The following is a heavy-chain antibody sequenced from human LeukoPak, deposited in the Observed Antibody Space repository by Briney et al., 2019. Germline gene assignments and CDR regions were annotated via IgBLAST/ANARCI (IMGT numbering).Heavy chain of an antibody. J-gene: IGHJ4*02. CDR3: ARDPLVLWFGELLEVSMDRYFDY. CDR2: INPSGGST. V-gene: IGHV1-46*01. CDR1: GYTFTSYY. Sequence: ASVKVSCKASGYTFTSYYMHWVRQAPGQGLEWMGIINPSGGSTSYAQKFQGRVTMTRDTSTSTVYMELSSLRSEDTAVYYCARDPLVLWFGELLEVSMDRYFDYWGQGTLVTVSS. D-gene: IGHD3-10*01.